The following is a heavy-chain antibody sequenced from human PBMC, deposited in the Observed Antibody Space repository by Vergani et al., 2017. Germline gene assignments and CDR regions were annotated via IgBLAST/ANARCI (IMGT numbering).Heavy chain of an antibody. D-gene: IGHD2-21*01. CDR2: IIPILGIA. J-gene: IGHJ3*02. CDR3: ARYCGGDCYPGWAFDI. V-gene: IGHV1-69*04. CDR1: GGTFSSYA. Sequence: QVQLVQSGAEVKKPGSSVKVSCKASGGTFSSYAISWVRQAPGQGLEWMGRIIPILGIANYAQKFNGRVTITADKSPSTAYMELSSLRSEDTAMYYCARYCGGDCYPGWAFDIWGQGTMVTVSS.